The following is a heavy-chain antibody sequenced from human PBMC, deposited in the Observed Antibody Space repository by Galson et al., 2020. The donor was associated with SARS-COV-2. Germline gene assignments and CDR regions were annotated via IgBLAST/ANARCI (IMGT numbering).Heavy chain of an antibody. CDR2: IWYDGSNK. CDR1: GFTFSSYG. V-gene: IGHV3-33*01. J-gene: IGHJ4*02. CDR3: ARDKEYGWSGEWFGELFAPYTDY. Sequence: QLGESLKISCAASGFTFSSYGMHWVRQAPGKGLEWVAVIWYDGSNKYYADSVKGRFTISRDNSKNTLYLQMNSLRAEDTAVYYCARDKEYGWSGEWFGELFAPYTDYWGQGTLVTVSS. D-gene: IGHD3-10*01.